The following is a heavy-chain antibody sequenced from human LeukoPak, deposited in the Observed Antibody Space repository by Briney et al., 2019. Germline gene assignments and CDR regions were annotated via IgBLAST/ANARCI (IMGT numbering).Heavy chain of an antibody. D-gene: IGHD1-26*01. V-gene: IGHV3-23*01. CDR3: AKGAASSSAPLSGSHLFDY. CDR2: ISGSGDDT. J-gene: IGHJ4*02. Sequence: GGSLRLSCAASGFTFSSYAMSWVRQAPGKGLEWVSVISGSGDDTFFADSVKGRFTISRDNSKNTLDLRMNSLRAEDTAVYYCAKGAASSSAPLSGSHLFDYWGQGTLVTVSS. CDR1: GFTFSSYA.